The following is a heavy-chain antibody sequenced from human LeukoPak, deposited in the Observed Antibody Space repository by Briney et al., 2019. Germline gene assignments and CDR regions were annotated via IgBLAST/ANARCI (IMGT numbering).Heavy chain of an antibody. CDR1: GYTFTSYD. CDR3: SRRITGSTAGPLYCFDY. CDR2: MNPNSGNT. V-gene: IGHV1-8*03. Sequence: ASVKVSCKASGYTFTSYDINWVRQATGQGLEWMGWMNPNSGNTGYAQKFQGRVTITRNTSISTAYMELSSLRSDATAVYYCSRRITGSTAGPLYCFDYWGQGTLVTVSS. J-gene: IGHJ4*02. D-gene: IGHD1-7*01.